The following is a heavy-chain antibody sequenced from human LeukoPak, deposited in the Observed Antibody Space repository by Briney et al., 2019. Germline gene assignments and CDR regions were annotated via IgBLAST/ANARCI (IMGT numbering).Heavy chain of an antibody. CDR3: AKGSLWFGELLPFDY. V-gene: IGHV3-53*01. D-gene: IGHD3-10*01. CDR2: LYAGGST. CDR1: GFTVSSNY. J-gene: IGHJ4*02. Sequence: GGSLRLSCAASGFTVSSNYMSWVRQAPGKGLEWVSILYAGGSTYYADSVKGRFTISRDNSKNTLYLQMNSLRAEDTAVYYCAKGSLWFGELLPFDYWGQGTLVTVSS.